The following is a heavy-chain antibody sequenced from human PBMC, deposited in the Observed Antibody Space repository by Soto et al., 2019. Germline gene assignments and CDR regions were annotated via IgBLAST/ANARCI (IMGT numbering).Heavy chain of an antibody. D-gene: IGHD2-21*01. CDR3: TRAQTYINSFDS. J-gene: IGHJ5*01. V-gene: IGHV3-48*03. CDR2: ISTSGSSF. CDR1: GFTFTDYE. Sequence: GESLRLSCVASGFTFTDYEMNWVRQAPGKGLEWISYISTSGSSFYYADSVKGRFSMSRDNPKKSVYLQMNSLRAEDTAVYYCTRAQTYINSFDSWGQGTLVTVSS.